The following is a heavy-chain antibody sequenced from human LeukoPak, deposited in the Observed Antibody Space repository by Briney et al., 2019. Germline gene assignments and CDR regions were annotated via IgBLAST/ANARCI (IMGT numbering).Heavy chain of an antibody. CDR2: ISYDGSNK. CDR3: AKRSTGVYPPYYFDY. V-gene: IGHV3-30*18. Sequence: GGSLRLSCAASGFTFSSYGMHWVRQAPGKGLEWVAVISYDGSNKYYADSVKGRFTISRDNSKNTLYMQMNSLRAEDTAVYYCAKRSTGVYPPYYFDYWGQGTLVTVPS. J-gene: IGHJ4*02. D-gene: IGHD2-8*01. CDR1: GFTFSSYG.